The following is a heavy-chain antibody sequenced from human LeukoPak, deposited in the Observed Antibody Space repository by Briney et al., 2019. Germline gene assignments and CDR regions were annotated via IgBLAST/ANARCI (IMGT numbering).Heavy chain of an antibody. Sequence: PGGSLRLSCAASGFTFSSSAMSWIRQPPGKGLEWIGYIYSSGGTNYNPSLKSRVTMSVDTSKNQFSLKLSSVTAADTAVYYCARETVLYCRDNKCDNWFDPWGQGTLVTVSS. J-gene: IGHJ5*02. CDR2: IYSSGGT. CDR3: ARETVLYCRDNKCDNWFDP. D-gene: IGHD2-15*01. CDR1: GFTFSSSA. V-gene: IGHV4-59*01.